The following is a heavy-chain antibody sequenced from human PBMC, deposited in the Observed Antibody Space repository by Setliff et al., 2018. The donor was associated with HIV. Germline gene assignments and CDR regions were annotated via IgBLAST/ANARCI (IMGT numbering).Heavy chain of an antibody. CDR2: IIPIFGTA. V-gene: IGHV1-69*05. D-gene: IGHD2-2*01. CDR1: GGAFSSYA. CDR3: ARDSAAFGRLDALDI. J-gene: IGHJ3*02. Sequence: SVKVSCKAPGGAFSSYALSWVRQAPGQGLEWMGGIIPIFGTANYAQKVQGRVTMTTDTSTSTAYVDLRSLISDDTAVYYCARDSAAFGRLDALDIWGQGTMVTVSS.